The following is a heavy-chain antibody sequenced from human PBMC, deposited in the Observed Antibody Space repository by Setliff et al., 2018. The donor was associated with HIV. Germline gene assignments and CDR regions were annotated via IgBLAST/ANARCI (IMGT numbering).Heavy chain of an antibody. Sequence: SETLSLTCAVSGGTFSLHYYTWIRQSPLRGLEWIGEINHSGGTRYNPSLESRVTMSLDSSRKQFSLKVGSVTAADTAVYYCAAKKSGDYPFNWGQGTLVTVSS. D-gene: IGHD4-17*01. CDR1: GGTFSLHY. CDR2: INHSGGT. J-gene: IGHJ4*02. V-gene: IGHV4-34*08. CDR3: AAKKSGDYPFN.